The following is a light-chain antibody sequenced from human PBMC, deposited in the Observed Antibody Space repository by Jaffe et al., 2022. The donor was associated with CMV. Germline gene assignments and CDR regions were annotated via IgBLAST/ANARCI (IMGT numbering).Light chain of an antibody. Sequence: DIQMTQSPSSLSASVGDRVTITCRASQNISYYLNWYQHEPGKAPKVLIYAASRLQTGVPSRFSGSGSGTDFSLTISSLQLEDFATYFCQQSYSNPRTFGQGTKVAVK. CDR1: QNISYY. J-gene: IGKJ1*01. CDR3: QQSYSNPRT. CDR2: AAS. V-gene: IGKV1-39*01.